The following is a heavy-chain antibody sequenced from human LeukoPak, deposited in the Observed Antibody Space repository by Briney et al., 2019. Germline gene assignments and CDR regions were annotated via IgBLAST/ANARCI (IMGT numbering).Heavy chain of an antibody. V-gene: IGHV1-69*13. J-gene: IGHJ6*03. Sequence: SVKVSCKASGGTFSSYAISWVRQAPGQGLEWMGGIIPIFGTANYAQKFQGRVTITADESTSTAYMELSSLRSEDTAVYYCARDPETTIFGVDPYYYYMDVWGKGTTVTVSS. CDR3: ARDPETTIFGVDPYYYYMDV. CDR1: GGTFSSYA. CDR2: IIPIFGTA. D-gene: IGHD3-3*01.